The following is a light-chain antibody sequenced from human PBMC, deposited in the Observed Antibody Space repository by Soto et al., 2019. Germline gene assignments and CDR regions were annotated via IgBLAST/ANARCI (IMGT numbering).Light chain of an antibody. V-gene: IGKV3-20*01. Sequence: EIVLTQTPGTLSLSPGERATLSCRASQSVTSSHLAWYQQKPGQAPRLLIYGASTRATGIPDRFSGSGSDTDFSLTIRRLDHEAFAMYYCLLYFSPDRYTFGQVTKVQIK. CDR1: QSVTSSH. J-gene: IGKJ2*01. CDR3: LLYFSPDRYT. CDR2: GAS.